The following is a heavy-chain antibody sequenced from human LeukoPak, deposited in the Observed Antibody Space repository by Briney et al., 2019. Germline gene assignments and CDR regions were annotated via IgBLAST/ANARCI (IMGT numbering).Heavy chain of an antibody. CDR1: GFTFSDYY. D-gene: IGHD3-22*01. CDR2: ISSSGSTI. J-gene: IGHJ6*02. V-gene: IGHV3-11*01. Sequence: GGSLRLSCAASGFTFSDYYMSWIRQAPGKGLEWVSYISSSGSTIYYADSVKGRFTISRDNAKNSLYLQMNSLRAEDTAVYYCACYYYDSSGYHYYYYGMDVWGQGTTVTVSS. CDR3: ACYYYDSSGYHYYYYGMDV.